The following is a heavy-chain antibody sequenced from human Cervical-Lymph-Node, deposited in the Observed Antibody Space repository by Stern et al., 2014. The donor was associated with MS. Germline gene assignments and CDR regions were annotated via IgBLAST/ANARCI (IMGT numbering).Heavy chain of an antibody. CDR1: GFTFSSVA. J-gene: IGHJ4*02. V-gene: IGHV3-30*04. Sequence: VQLVESGGGVVQPGRSLRLSCAASGFTFSSVAMHWGRQAPGEGLEWVAVISYDGTTKNYADSVKGRFTISRDNSKNTVYLQMNGLRAEDTAVYFCASPDTLGSSWADFEHWGQGTLVTVSS. D-gene: IGHD2-2*01. CDR3: ASPDTLGSSWADFEH. CDR2: ISYDGTTK.